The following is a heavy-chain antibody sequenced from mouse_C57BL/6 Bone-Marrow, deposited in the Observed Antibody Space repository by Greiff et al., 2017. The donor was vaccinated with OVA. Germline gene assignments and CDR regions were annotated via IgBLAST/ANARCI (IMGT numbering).Heavy chain of an antibody. Sequence: DVKLVESEGGLVQPGSSMKLSCTASGFTFSDYYMAWVRQVPEKGLEWVANINYDGSSTYYLDSLKSRFIISRDNAKNILYLQMSSLKSEDTATYYCARDYYWAMDYWGQGTSVTVSS. V-gene: IGHV5-16*01. CDR3: ARDYYWAMDY. CDR2: INYDGSST. CDR1: GFTFSDYY. J-gene: IGHJ4*01.